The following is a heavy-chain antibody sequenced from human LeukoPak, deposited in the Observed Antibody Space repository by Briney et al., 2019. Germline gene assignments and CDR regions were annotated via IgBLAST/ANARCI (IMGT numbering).Heavy chain of an antibody. J-gene: IGHJ5*02. CDR3: ARDRGYSSGWYWGNWFDP. V-gene: IGHV3-21*01. D-gene: IGHD6-19*01. CDR1: GFTLSSFS. CDR2: ISVSSSL. Sequence: PGGSLRLSCAASGFTLSSFSMNWVRQAPGKGLEWVSSISVSSSLYYADSVKGRFTISRDNAKNSLYLQMNSLRAEDTAVYYCARDRGYSSGWYWGNWFDPWGQGTLVTVSS.